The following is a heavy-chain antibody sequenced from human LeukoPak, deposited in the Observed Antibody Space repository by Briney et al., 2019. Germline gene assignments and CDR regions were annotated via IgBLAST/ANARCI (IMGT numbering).Heavy chain of an antibody. V-gene: IGHV3-30*02. Sequence: GGSLRLSCAASGFTFSSYAMHWVRQAPGQGLQWVAFIHYDGNYKSYADSVKGRFTVSRDNSKNTLYLQMNSLRAEDTAVYSCAKVDCSGDNCYSFFDYWGQGTLVTVSS. CDR2: IHYDGNYK. J-gene: IGHJ4*02. D-gene: IGHD2-15*01. CDR3: AKVDCSGDNCYSFFDY. CDR1: GFTFSSYA.